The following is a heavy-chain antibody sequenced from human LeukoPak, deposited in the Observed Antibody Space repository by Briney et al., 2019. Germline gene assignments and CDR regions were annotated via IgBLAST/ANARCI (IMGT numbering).Heavy chain of an antibody. V-gene: IGHV4-59*08. J-gene: IGHJ4*02. CDR3: ARLWWTEAAFDY. D-gene: IGHD2-8*02. CDR2: IYYSGST. Sequence: PSETPSLTCTVSGGSISSYYWSWIRQPPGKGLEWIGYIYYSGSTNYNPSLKSRVTISVDTSKNQFSLKLSSVTAADTAVYYCARLWWTEAAFDYWGQGTLVTVSS. CDR1: GGSISSYY.